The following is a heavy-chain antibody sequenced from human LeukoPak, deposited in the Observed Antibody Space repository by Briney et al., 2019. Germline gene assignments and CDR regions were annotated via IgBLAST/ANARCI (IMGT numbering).Heavy chain of an antibody. D-gene: IGHD6-13*01. CDR1: GGSISSSSYY. J-gene: IGHJ4*02. CDR3: ARGVAAAGTEVYYFDY. CDR2: IYYSGST. Sequence: SETLSLTCTVSGGSISSSSYYWGWIRQPPGKGLEWIGSIYYSGSTYYNPSLKSRVTISVDTSKNQFSLKLSSVTAADTAVYYCARGVAAAGTEVYYFDYWGQGTPVTVSS. V-gene: IGHV4-39*07.